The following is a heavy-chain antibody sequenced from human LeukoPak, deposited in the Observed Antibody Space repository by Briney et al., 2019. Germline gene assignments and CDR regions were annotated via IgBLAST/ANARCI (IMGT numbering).Heavy chain of an antibody. V-gene: IGHV1-69*05. CDR2: IIPIFGTA. Sequence: GASVKVSCKASGGTFSSYAISWVRQAPGQGLEWMGGIIPIFGTANYAQKFQGRVTITTDESTSTAYMELSSLRAEDTAVYYCAKGEGAWGYYDSSGEGYFDYWGQGTLVTVSS. CDR3: AKGEGAWGYYDSSGEGYFDY. CDR1: GGTFSSYA. D-gene: IGHD3-22*01. J-gene: IGHJ4*02.